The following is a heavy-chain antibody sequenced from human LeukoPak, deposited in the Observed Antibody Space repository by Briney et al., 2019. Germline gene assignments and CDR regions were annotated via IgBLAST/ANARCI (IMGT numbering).Heavy chain of an antibody. J-gene: IGHJ4*02. CDR2: ISHDGSNK. D-gene: IGHD5-24*01. Sequence: PGGSLRLSCAAFGFTFSNYGMHWVRQAPGKGLEWVAVISHDGSNKYYADSVKGRFTISRDNSKNTLYLQMNSLRAEDTAVYYCAKEMEMATIPGYWGQGTLVTVSS. V-gene: IGHV3-30*18. CDR3: AKEMEMATIPGY. CDR1: GFTFSNYG.